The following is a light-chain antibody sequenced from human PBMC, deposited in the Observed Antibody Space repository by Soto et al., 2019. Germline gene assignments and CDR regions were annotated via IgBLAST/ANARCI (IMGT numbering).Light chain of an antibody. CDR1: QSVLYSTNNKNY. J-gene: IGKJ4*01. V-gene: IGKV4-1*01. CDR3: QPYYTNPFT. CDR2: WAS. Sequence: DFVMTQSPDSLAVSLGERATINCKSSQSVLYSTNNKNYLAWYQQKPGQPPKLLIYWASTRESGVPDRFSGSGSVTDFTLTISSLQAEDVALYFCQPYYTNPFTFGGGTKVEIK.